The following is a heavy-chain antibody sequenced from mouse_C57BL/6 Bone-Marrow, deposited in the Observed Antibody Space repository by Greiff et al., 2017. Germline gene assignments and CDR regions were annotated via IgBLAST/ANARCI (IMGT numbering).Heavy chain of an antibody. Sequence: EIQLQQSGAELVRPGASVQLSCTASVFNIKDDYMHWVKQMPEQGLVWIGWIDPENGDTEYASKFQGKATITADTSSNTAYLQLSSLTSEDTAVYYCTTWGGSSLGYAMDYWGQGTSVNVSS. CDR2: IDPENGDT. CDR3: TTWGGSSLGYAMDY. V-gene: IGHV14-4*01. J-gene: IGHJ4*01. CDR1: VFNIKDDY. D-gene: IGHD1-1*01.